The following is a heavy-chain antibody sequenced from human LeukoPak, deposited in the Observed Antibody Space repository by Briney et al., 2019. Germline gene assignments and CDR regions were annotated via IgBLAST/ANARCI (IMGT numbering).Heavy chain of an antibody. Sequence: GGSLRLSCAASGFTFSSYGMNWVRQAPGKGLEWVSSISSSSSYIYYADSVKGRFTISRDNAKNSLYLQMNSLRAEDTAVYYCAKRNSGYDYSFDYWGQGTLVTVSS. CDR2: ISSSSSYI. J-gene: IGHJ4*02. V-gene: IGHV3-21*01. CDR1: GFTFSSYG. CDR3: AKRNSGYDYSFDY. D-gene: IGHD5-12*01.